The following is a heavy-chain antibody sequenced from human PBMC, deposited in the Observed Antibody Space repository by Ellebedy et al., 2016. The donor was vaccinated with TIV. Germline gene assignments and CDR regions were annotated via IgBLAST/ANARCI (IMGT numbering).Heavy chain of an antibody. Sequence: GGSLRLXXAASGFTFSTYTMDWVRQAPGKGLEWVSSISISSDLIFYADSVRGRATISRDNAKNSVYLQISSLRADDTAVYYCARNVNYAHDYWGQGTLVTVSS. J-gene: IGHJ4*02. D-gene: IGHD1-7*01. CDR2: ISISSDLI. V-gene: IGHV3-21*01. CDR1: GFTFSTYT. CDR3: ARNVNYAHDY.